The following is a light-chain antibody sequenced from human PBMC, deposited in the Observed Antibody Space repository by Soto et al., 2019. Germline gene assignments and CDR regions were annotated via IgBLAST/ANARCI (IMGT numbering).Light chain of an antibody. CDR3: QTWGTGTLV. Sequence: QLVLTQSPSASASLGASVKLTCTLSSGHSSYAIAWHQQQPEKGPLYLMKLDSDGSHNKGDGIPDRFSGSSSGAERYLTISSLRSEDEADYYCQTWGTGTLVFGGGTKLTVL. CDR2: LDSDGSH. J-gene: IGLJ2*01. CDR1: SGHSSYA. V-gene: IGLV4-69*01.